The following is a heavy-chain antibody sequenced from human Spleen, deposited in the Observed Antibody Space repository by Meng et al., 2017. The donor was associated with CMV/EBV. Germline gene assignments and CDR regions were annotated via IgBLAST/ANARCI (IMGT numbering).Heavy chain of an antibody. CDR2: IYYSGST. J-gene: IGHJ4*02. V-gene: IGHV4-30-4*08. CDR1: GGSINSVNYY. D-gene: IGHD6-6*01. CDR3: ARAIAAELYFDY. Sequence: SETLSLTCSVSGGSINSVNYYWTWIRQFPGQGLEWIGYIYYSGSTYYNPSLKSRVTISVDTSKNQFSLKLSSVTAADTAVYYCARAIAAELYFDYWGQGTLVTVSS.